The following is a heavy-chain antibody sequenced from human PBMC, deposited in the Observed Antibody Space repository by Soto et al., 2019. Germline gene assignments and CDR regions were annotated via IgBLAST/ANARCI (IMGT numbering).Heavy chain of an antibody. Sequence: QVQLVESGGGLVKPGGSLRLSCAASGFTFSDYYMSWIRQAPGKGLEWVSYISSSGSTIYYADSVKGRFTISRDNAKHALYLQMNSLRAEDTAVYYCASDPAAATNWVDPWGQVTLVTFSS. J-gene: IGHJ5*02. CDR2: ISSSGSTI. V-gene: IGHV3-11*01. CDR3: ASDPAAATNWVDP. D-gene: IGHD6-13*01. CDR1: GFTFSDYY.